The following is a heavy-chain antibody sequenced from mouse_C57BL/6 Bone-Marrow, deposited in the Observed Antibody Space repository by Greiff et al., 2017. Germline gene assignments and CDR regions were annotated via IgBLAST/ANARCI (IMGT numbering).Heavy chain of an antibody. Sequence: EVKLVESGGGLVKPGGSLKLSCAASGFTFSDYGMHWVRQAPEKGLEWVAYISSGSSTIYYADTVKGRFTISRDTAKNTLFLQMTSLRSEDTAMYYCARSGYGSRDWYCDVWGTGTTVTVSS. CDR2: ISSGSSTI. CDR1: GFTFSDYG. J-gene: IGHJ1*03. CDR3: ARSGYGSRDWYCDV. D-gene: IGHD1-1*01. V-gene: IGHV5-17*01.